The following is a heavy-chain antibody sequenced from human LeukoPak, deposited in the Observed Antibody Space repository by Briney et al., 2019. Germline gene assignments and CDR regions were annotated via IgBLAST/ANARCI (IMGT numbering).Heavy chain of an antibody. D-gene: IGHD3-10*01. CDR1: GYTFNSYD. J-gene: IGHJ4*02. CDR3: ARGDMVRGVINYDY. Sequence: ASVKVSCKASGYTFNSYDINWVRQATGQGLEWMGWMNPNTGNTGYGERFQGRVTMTRDNSISTAYMELNSLTSEDTAVYYCARGDMVRGVINYDYWGQGTLVTVSS. CDR2: MNPNTGNT. V-gene: IGHV1-8*01.